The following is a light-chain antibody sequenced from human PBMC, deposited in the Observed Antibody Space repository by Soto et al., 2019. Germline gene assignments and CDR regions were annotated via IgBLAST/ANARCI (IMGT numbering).Light chain of an antibody. Sequence: EIVLTQSPGTLSLSPGERATLSCRASQSVSSYLAWYQQKPGQAPRLLIYDASNRATGIPARFSGSGSGTDFTLTISSLETEDFAVYYCQQRGSWSFGGRTKVEIK. V-gene: IGKV3-11*01. CDR1: QSVSSY. CDR3: QQRGSWS. CDR2: DAS. J-gene: IGKJ4*01.